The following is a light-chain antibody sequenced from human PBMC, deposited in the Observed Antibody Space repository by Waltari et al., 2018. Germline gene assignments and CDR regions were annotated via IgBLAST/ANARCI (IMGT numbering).Light chain of an antibody. J-gene: IGKJ2*01. Sequence: DIVMTQSPDSLAVSLGGKAHINCKSHQNVFHTSNNKKFLTWYQQKAGQPPKVLSYWASTRESGVPDRFSGSGSGTDFTLTISSLQAEDVAVYYCQQYLSPPYTFGQGTKLEV. CDR3: QQYLSPPYT. V-gene: IGKV4-1*01. CDR1: QNVFHTSNNKKF. CDR2: WAS.